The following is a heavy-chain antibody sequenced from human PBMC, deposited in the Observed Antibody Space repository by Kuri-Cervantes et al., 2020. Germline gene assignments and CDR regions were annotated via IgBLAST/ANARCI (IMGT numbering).Heavy chain of an antibody. V-gene: IGHV4-4*02. J-gene: IGHJ4*02. CDR3: ARFMYFYDSPDY. D-gene: IGHD3-22*01. CDR1: GGSISSSNW. Sequence: SETLSLTCAVSGGSISSSNWWSWVRQPPGKGLEWIGEIYHSGSTNYNPSLKSRVTISIDTSKNQFSLKLSSVTAADTAVYYCARFMYFYDSPDYWGQGTPVTVSS. CDR2: IYHSGST.